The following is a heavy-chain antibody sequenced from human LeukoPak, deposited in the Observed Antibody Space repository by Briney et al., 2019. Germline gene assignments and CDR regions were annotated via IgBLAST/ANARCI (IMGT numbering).Heavy chain of an antibody. Sequence: PGGSLRLSCAASGFTFSSYSMNWVRQAPGKGLEWVSAISGSGGSTYYADSVKGRFTISRDNSKNTLYLQMNSLRAEDTAVYYCAKVPHHDYVWGSYRPYFDYWGQGTLVTVSS. D-gene: IGHD3-16*02. CDR1: GFTFSSYS. J-gene: IGHJ4*02. V-gene: IGHV3-23*01. CDR3: AKVPHHDYVWGSYRPYFDY. CDR2: ISGSGGST.